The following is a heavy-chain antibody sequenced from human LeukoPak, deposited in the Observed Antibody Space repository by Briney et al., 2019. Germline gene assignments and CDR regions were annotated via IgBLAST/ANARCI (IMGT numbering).Heavy chain of an antibody. CDR3: ARLGARQMLEY. CDR2: IKHDGGQI. V-gene: IGHV3-7*01. J-gene: IGHJ4*02. D-gene: IGHD4-17*01. CDR1: EFTFSSYW. Sequence: GGSLRLSCAAPEFTFSSYWMSWVRQAPGKGLEWVANIKHDGGQIYYLESVKGRFTVSRDNAKNSLYLQMNSLRAEDTAVYYCARLGARQMLEYWGQGTLVTVSS.